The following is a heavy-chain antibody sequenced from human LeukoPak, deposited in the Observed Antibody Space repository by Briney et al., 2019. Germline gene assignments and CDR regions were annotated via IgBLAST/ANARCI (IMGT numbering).Heavy chain of an antibody. CDR2: INPKSGAT. J-gene: IGHJ5*02. CDR1: GYTFTGYY. V-gene: IGHV1-2*02. D-gene: IGHD3-10*01. CDR3: ARDSRGEGEGYHWFDP. Sequence: ASVEVSCKASGYTFTGYYIHWVRQAPGQGLEWMGWINPKSGATNYAQNFQGRVAMTRDTPITTAYMDLTRLTSDDTAIYYCARDSRGEGEGYHWFDPWGQGTLVTVSS.